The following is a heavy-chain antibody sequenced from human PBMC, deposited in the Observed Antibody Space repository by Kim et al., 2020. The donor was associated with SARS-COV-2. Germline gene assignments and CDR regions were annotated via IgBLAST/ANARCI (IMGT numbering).Heavy chain of an antibody. CDR2: INHSGST. J-gene: IGHJ5*02. D-gene: IGHD1-7*01. V-gene: IGHV4-34*01. CDR3: ARVRITGTTRGWFDP. CDR1: GGSFSGYY. Sequence: SETLSLTCAVYGGSFSGYYWSWIRQPPGKGLEWIGEINHSGSTNYNPSLKSRVTISVDTSKNQFSLKLSSVTAADTAVYYCARVRITGTTRGWFDPWGRG.